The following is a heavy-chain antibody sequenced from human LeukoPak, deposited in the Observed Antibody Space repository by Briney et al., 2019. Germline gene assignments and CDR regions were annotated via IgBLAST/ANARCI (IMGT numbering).Heavy chain of an antibody. V-gene: IGHV4-4*07. CDR1: SGSISSYY. CDR3: ARMDHTQLAYYMDV. D-gene: IGHD1-14*01. Sequence: SETLSLTCTVSSGSISSYYWSWIRQPAGKGLEWIGRVYNNRNTNYNPSLNSRVTMSADTSKNQFSLKLSSVTAADTAVYYCARMDHTQLAYYMDVWGKGTTVTVSS. CDR2: VYNNRNT. J-gene: IGHJ6*03.